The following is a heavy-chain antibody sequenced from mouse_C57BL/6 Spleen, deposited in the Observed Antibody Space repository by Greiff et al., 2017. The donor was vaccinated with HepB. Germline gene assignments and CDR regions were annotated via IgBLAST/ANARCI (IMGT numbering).Heavy chain of an antibody. Sequence: EVKLVESGGGLVQSGRSLRLSCATSGFTFSDFYMEWVRQAPGKGLEWIAASRNKANDYTTEYSASVKGRFIVSRDTSQSILYLQMNALRAEDTAIYYCARDACTTVVAPHWYFDVWGTGTTVTVSS. D-gene: IGHD1-1*01. J-gene: IGHJ1*03. CDR3: ARDACTTVVAPHWYFDV. V-gene: IGHV7-1*01. CDR1: GFTFSDFY. CDR2: SRNKANDYTT.